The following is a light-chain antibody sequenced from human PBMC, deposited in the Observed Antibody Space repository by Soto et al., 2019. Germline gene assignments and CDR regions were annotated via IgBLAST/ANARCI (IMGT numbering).Light chain of an antibody. V-gene: IGKV3-15*01. CDR1: QSVSSN. CDR2: GAS. J-gene: IGKJ2*01. Sequence: EIVMTQSPATLSVSPGEGATLSCRASQSVSSNLAWYQQKPGQVPRLLMYGASTRATGIPARFSGSGSGTDFTLTISILQSEDFAVYYCQQYNNWPPYTFGQGTKLEIK. CDR3: QQYNNWPPYT.